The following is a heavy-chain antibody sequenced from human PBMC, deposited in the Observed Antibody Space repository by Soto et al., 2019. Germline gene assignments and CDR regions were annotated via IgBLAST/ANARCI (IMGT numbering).Heavy chain of an antibody. CDR3: ARETPGYCSGGSCLSGAFYYYYGMDV. CDR1: GGTFSSYA. J-gene: IGHJ6*02. D-gene: IGHD2-15*01. Sequence: QVQLVQSGAEMKKPGSSVKVSCKASGGTFSSYAISWVRQAPGQGLEWMGGSIPIFGTANYAQKFQGRVTITADESTRTAYMELSSLRSEDTAVYYCARETPGYCSGGSCLSGAFYYYYGMDVWGQGTTVTVSS. V-gene: IGHV1-69*01. CDR2: SIPIFGTA.